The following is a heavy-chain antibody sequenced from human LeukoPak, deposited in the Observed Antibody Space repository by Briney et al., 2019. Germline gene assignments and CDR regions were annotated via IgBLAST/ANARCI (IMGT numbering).Heavy chain of an antibody. CDR3: VREDYGGNSVFDS. Sequence: GGSLRLSCAASGFTFSSYAMSWVRQAPGKGLEWVSAISGSGGSTYYADSVKGRFTISRDNAKNSLYLQMNSLRAEDTAVYYCVREDYGGNSVFDSWGQGTLVTVSS. V-gene: IGHV3-23*01. CDR2: ISGSGGST. CDR1: GFTFSSYA. J-gene: IGHJ4*02. D-gene: IGHD4-23*01.